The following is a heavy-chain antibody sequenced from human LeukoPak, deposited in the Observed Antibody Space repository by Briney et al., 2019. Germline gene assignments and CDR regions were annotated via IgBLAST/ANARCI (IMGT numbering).Heavy chain of an antibody. J-gene: IGHJ4*02. CDR2: INPNSGGT. V-gene: IGHV1-2*02. D-gene: IGHD2-2*01. CDR1: GYTFTAYY. Sequence: ASVKVSCKAPGYTFTAYYMHWVRQAPEQGLEWMGWINPNSGGTNYAQKVQGRVTMTRDTSISTAYMELSRLRSDDTAVYYCARGSRYQLLGVDYWGQGTLVTVSS. CDR3: ARGSRYQLLGVDY.